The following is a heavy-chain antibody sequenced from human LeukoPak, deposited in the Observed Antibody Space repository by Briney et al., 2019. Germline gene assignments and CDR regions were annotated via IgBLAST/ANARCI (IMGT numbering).Heavy chain of an antibody. CDR2: ISGSGGST. CDR3: AKDPRRYYDSSGYY. CDR1: GFTFSSYA. J-gene: IGHJ4*02. Sequence: GGPLRLSCAASGFTFSSYAMSWVRQAPGKGLEWVSAISGSGGSTYYADSVKGRFTISRDNSKNTLYLQMNSLRAEDTAVYYCAKDPRRYYDSSGYYWGQGTLVTVSS. D-gene: IGHD3-22*01. V-gene: IGHV3-23*01.